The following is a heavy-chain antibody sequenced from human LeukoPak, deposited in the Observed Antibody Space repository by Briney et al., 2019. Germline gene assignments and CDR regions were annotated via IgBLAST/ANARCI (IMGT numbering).Heavy chain of an antibody. Sequence: PGGSLRLSCTASGFTFSRYWMIWVRQAPGKGLEWVANIKRDGSEKYYMDSVKGRFTISRDNAKNSLFLQMNGLRVEDTAVYYCARDASYYDSSGYYDAFDIWGQGTMVTVSS. J-gene: IGHJ3*02. CDR2: IKRDGSEK. V-gene: IGHV3-7*01. CDR1: GFTFSRYW. D-gene: IGHD3-22*01. CDR3: ARDASYYDSSGYYDAFDI.